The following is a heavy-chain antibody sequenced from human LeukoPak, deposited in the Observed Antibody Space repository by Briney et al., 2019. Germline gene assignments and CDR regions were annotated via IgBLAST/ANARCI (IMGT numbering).Heavy chain of an antibody. CDR1: GFTFSDYY. V-gene: IGHV3-11*01. D-gene: IGHD4-23*01. CDR3: ARETTVVTPGGYYYYMDV. J-gene: IGHJ6*03. CDR2: ISSSGSTI. Sequence: GGSLRLSCAASGFTFSDYYMSWIRQAPGKGLEWVSYISSSGSTIYYADSVKGRFTISRDNAKNSLYLQMNSLRAEDTAVYYCARETTVVTPGGYYYYMDVWGKGTTVTISS.